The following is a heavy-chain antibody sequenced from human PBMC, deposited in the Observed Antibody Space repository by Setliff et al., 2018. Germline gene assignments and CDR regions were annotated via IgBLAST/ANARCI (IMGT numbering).Heavy chain of an antibody. Sequence: SQTLSLTCAASGGTFSGYYWSWIRQPPGKGLEWIGEINHSGGTSYNPSLMSRVTISVDTSKNQFSLKLNSVTAADTAVYYCARAFIVAPTLFFRRRKGNYMDVWGKGTTVTVSS. D-gene: IGHD2-21*01. J-gene: IGHJ6*03. CDR3: ARAFIVAPTLFFRRRKGNYMDV. CDR1: GGTFSGYY. CDR2: INHSGGT. V-gene: IGHV4-34*01.